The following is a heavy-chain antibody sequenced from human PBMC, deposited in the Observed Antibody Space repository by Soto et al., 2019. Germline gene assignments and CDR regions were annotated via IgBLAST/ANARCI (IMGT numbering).Heavy chain of an antibody. V-gene: IGHV1-2*02. CDR2: ISPRSGGT. CDR3: ARTTGYISDCYYFDL. CDR1: GYTFIAYY. Sequence: AGVKVSCKASGYTFIAYYMHSVRQAPGQVFEWMVRISPRSGGTNYAQKFQGRVTMAWDTSLNTAYMEMSSLISEDTAVYYCARTTGYISDCYYFDLWGQGTLVTVSS. D-gene: IGHD2-21*02. J-gene: IGHJ4*02.